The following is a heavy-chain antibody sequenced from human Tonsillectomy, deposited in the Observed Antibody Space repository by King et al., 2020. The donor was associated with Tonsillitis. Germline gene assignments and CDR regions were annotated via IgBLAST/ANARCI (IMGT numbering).Heavy chain of an antibody. D-gene: IGHD4-17*01. CDR2: ISYDGSNK. Sequence: VQLVESGGGVVQTGRSLRLSCAASGFTFRSCAMHWVRQAPGKGLEWVAVISYDGSNKYYADSVKGGFTISRDNSKSTLLLQMSSLRPEDTAVYYCTRTPYGDYYFDSWGQGSLVTVSS. CDR1: GFTFRSCA. J-gene: IGHJ4*02. CDR3: TRTPYGDYYFDS. V-gene: IGHV3-30*04.